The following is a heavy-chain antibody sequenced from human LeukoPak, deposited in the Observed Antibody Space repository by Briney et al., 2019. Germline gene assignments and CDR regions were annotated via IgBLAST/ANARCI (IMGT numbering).Heavy chain of an antibody. Sequence: GGSLRLSCAASGFTFNNYVMTWVRQAPGKGLEWVSSISASAAMTYYADSVKGRFTVSRDNSNNRLYLQMSGLTAADTAVYYCAKDRSIGTYYTFDHWGQGTLVTVSS. D-gene: IGHD1-26*01. CDR1: GFTFNNYV. CDR2: ISASAAMT. J-gene: IGHJ4*02. V-gene: IGHV3-23*01. CDR3: AKDRSIGTYYTFDH.